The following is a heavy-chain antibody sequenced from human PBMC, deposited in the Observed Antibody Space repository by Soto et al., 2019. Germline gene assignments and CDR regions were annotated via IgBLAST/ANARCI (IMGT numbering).Heavy chain of an antibody. CDR2: ISSSSSYI. Sequence: PGGSLRLSCAASGFTFSSYSMNWVRQAPGKGLEWVSSISSSSSYIYYADSVKGRFTISRDNAKNSLYLQMNSLRAEDTAVYYCATPYQPLLGAFDIWGQGTMVTVSS. CDR1: GFTFSSYS. CDR3: ATPYQPLLGAFDI. D-gene: IGHD2-2*01. J-gene: IGHJ3*02. V-gene: IGHV3-21*01.